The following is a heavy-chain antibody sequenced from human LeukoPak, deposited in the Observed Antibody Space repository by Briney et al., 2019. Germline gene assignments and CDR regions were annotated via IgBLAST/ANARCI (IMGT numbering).Heavy chain of an antibody. CDR2: INSDGSWT. D-gene: IGHD2/OR15-2a*01. V-gene: IGHV3-74*01. CDR1: GRYW. Sequence: GGSLRLSCAASGRYWIHWVRQAPGKGLVWVSHINSDGSWTSYADSVKGRFTISKDNAKNTVYLRMNNLRAEDTAVYYCVSFYETYWGRGTLVTVSS. CDR3: VSFYETY. J-gene: IGHJ4*02.